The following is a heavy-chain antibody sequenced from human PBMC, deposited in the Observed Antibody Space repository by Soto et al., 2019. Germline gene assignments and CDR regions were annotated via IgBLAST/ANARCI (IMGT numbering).Heavy chain of an antibody. D-gene: IGHD3-22*01. V-gene: IGHV3-23*01. Sequence: PGGSLRLSCAASGFTFSSYAMSWVRQAPGKGLEWVSAISGSGGSTYYADSVKGRFTISRDNSKNTLYLQMNSLRAEDTAVYYCAKASWSYYDSSGYYHWYYFDYWGQGTLVTVS. CDR3: AKASWSYYDSSGYYHWYYFDY. CDR1: GFTFSSYA. CDR2: ISGSGGST. J-gene: IGHJ4*02.